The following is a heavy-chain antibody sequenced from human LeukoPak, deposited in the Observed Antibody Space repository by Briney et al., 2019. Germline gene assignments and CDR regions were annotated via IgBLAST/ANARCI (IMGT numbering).Heavy chain of an antibody. J-gene: IGHJ4*02. V-gene: IGHV3-15*07. Sequence: GGSLRLSCAASGFTFSNAYMNRVRQAPGKGLEWVGRIKPKTDGETTEYAAPVKGRFSIPRDDSKNMLYLQMNSLKTEDTAVYYCITPLPYSAQGGQGTLVTVSS. D-gene: IGHD2-21*01. CDR2: IKPKTDGETT. CDR3: ITPLPYSAQ. CDR1: GFTFSNAY.